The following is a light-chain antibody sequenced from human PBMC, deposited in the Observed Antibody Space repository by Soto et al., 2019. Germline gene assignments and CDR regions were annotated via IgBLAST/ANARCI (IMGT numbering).Light chain of an antibody. J-gene: IGKJ2*01. V-gene: IGKV3-20*01. CDR3: QRYDSSLYT. Sequence: EIVLTQSPGTLSLSPGDRATLSCRASQTVSSTYLAWYQQKPGQAPRLLIYAASSRATVTPDRFSGSGSGTDFTLTIIRLEPEEFAVYYCQRYDSSLYTFGQGTNLEIK. CDR2: AAS. CDR1: QTVSSTY.